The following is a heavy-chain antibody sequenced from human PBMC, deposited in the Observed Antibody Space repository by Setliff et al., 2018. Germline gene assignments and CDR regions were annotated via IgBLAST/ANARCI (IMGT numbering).Heavy chain of an antibody. D-gene: IGHD3-10*01. CDR1: GYTFTTYA. CDR3: ARASRFGTIKYRGDYYMDV. J-gene: IGHJ6*03. CDR2: INTNTGNP. V-gene: IGHV7-4-1*02. Sequence: ASVKVSCKASGYTFTTYAISWMRQAPGQGLEWMGWINTNTGNPSYAQGFTGRFVFSLDASVSTAYLQISSLKAEDTALYYCARASRFGTIKYRGDYYMDVWGKGTTVTVSS.